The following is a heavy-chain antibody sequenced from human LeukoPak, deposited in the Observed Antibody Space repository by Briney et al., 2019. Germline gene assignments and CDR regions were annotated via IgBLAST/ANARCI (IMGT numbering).Heavy chain of an antibody. CDR1: GFTFSSYS. D-gene: IGHD1-26*01. CDR3: AKGGSYPRSAFDI. J-gene: IGHJ3*02. Sequence: GGSLRLSCAASGFTFSSYSMNWVRQAPGKGLELVSSISSSSSYIYYADSVKGRFTISRDNAKNSLYLQMNSLRAEDTAVYYCAKGGSYPRSAFDIWGQGTMVTVSS. V-gene: IGHV3-21*01. CDR2: ISSSSSYI.